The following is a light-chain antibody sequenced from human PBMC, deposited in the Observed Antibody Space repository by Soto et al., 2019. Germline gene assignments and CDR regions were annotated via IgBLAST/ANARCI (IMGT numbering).Light chain of an antibody. CDR1: QSISSY. V-gene: IGKV3-11*01. CDR2: DAS. J-gene: IGKJ1*01. CDR3: QQRSYWPWT. Sequence: EIVLTQSPATLSLSPGEGATLSCRASQSISSYLAWYQQKPGQAPRLLIYDASNRATGIPARFSGSGSGTVFSLTISSLEPEDFAVYYCQQRSYWPWTFGQGTKVEIE.